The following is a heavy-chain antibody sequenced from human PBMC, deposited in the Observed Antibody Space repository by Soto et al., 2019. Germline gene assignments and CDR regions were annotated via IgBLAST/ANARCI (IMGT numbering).Heavy chain of an antibody. CDR1: GGSLSSGNFY. Sequence: LSLTCAVSGGSLSSGNFYWNWIRQHPGKGLEWIGYIYYSGSTYYNPSLNSRVTISVDTSNNQFSLKLGSVTAADTAVYYCAREVPAAMGGVPYYYMDVWGKGTTVTVSS. V-gene: IGHV4-31*11. J-gene: IGHJ6*03. CDR2: IYYSGST. CDR3: AREVPAAMGGVPYYYMDV. D-gene: IGHD2-2*01.